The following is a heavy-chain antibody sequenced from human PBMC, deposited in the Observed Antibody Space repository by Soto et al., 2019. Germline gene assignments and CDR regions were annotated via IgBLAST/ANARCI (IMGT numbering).Heavy chain of an antibody. D-gene: IGHD1-7*01. V-gene: IGHV3-23*01. CDR2: ISGSGGST. Sequence: EVQLLESGGGLVQPGGSLRLSCAASGFTFSSYAMSWARQAPGKGLEWVSAISGSGGSTYYADSVKGRFTISRDNSKNTLYLQMNSLRAEDTAVYYCAKGIWAMPTGTTRADYWGQGTLVTVSS. J-gene: IGHJ4*02. CDR3: AKGIWAMPTGTTRADY. CDR1: GFTFSSYA.